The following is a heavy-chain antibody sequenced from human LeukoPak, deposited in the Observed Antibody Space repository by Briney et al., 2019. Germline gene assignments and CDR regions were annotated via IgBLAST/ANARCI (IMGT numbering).Heavy chain of an antibody. CDR1: GFTFSNYW. Sequence: GGSLRLSCAASGFTFSNYWMSWVRQAPGKGLEWVANMNRDGSEKNYVDSMKGRITISRDNAKNSLYLQMNSLRAEDTAVYYCASGRDYYDSSGYSYQLYDYWGQGTLVTVSS. CDR3: ASGRDYYDSSGYSYQLYDY. D-gene: IGHD3-22*01. V-gene: IGHV3-7*01. CDR2: MNRDGSEK. J-gene: IGHJ4*02.